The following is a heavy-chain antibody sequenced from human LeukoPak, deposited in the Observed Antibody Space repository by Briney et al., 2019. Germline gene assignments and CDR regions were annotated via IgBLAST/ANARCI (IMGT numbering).Heavy chain of an antibody. Sequence: GGSLRLSCAASGFTFSSYALHWVRQAPGKGLEWVAVIWYDGSNKYYADSVKGRFTISRDNSKNTLYLQMNSLRAEDTAVYYCARDGYDFWSGYYIYYYYGMDVWGQGTTVTVSS. J-gene: IGHJ6*02. V-gene: IGHV3-30*04. CDR1: GFTFSSYA. CDR2: IWYDGSNK. D-gene: IGHD3-3*01. CDR3: ARDGYDFWSGYYIYYYYGMDV.